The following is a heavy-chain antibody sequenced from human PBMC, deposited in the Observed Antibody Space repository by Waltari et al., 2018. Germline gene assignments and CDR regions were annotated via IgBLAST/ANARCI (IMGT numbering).Heavy chain of an antibody. CDR2: INHSGST. CDR1: GGSFSGYY. CDR3: ARGGRIAARPFYY. V-gene: IGHV4-34*01. D-gene: IGHD6-6*01. J-gene: IGHJ4*02. Sequence: QVQLQQWGAGLLKPSETLSLTCAVYGGSFSGYYWSWIRQPPGKGLEWIGEINHSGSTNYNPSLKSRVTISVDTSKNQFSLKLSSVTAADTAVYYCARGGRIAARPFYYWGQGTLVTVSS.